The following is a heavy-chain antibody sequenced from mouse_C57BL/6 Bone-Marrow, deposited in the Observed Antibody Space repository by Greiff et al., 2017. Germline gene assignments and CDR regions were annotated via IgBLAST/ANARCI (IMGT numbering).Heavy chain of an antibody. J-gene: IGHJ4*01. CDR1: GYTFTSYW. Sequence: QQSGAELVKPGASVKLSCKASGYTFTSYWMHWVKQRPGQGLEWIGMIHPNSGSTNYNEKFKSKATLTVDKSSSTAYMQLSSLTSEDSAVYYCARNDYSYAMDYWGQGTSVTVSS. V-gene: IGHV1-64*01. CDR3: ARNDYSYAMDY. D-gene: IGHD2-12*01. CDR2: IHPNSGST.